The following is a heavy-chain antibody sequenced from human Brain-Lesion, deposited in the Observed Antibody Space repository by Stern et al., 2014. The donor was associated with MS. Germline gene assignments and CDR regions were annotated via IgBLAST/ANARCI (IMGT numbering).Heavy chain of an antibody. Sequence: MQLVESGPGLVKPSGTLSLTCAVSGGSISSGNWWSWVRQSPGKRLEWIGEMYHSGIPNCNPSLESRVSISIDKSKNQFSLKVYSLTAADTAVYYCASNRGSGSFFDSWGQGSLVTVSS. V-gene: IGHV4-4*02. D-gene: IGHD1-26*01. CDR1: GGSISSGNW. CDR2: MYHSGIP. J-gene: IGHJ4*02. CDR3: ASNRGSGSFFDS.